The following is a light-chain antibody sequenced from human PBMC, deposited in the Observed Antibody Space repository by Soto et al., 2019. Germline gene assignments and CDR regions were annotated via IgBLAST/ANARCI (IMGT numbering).Light chain of an antibody. CDR3: QQHDDSFTWT. Sequence: ESELPQSPGTLSFSPGEKAILSFISSQSSAPNYLAWYQQKPGQAPRLLIYGASSRATGIPDRFCGSGSGTDFTLTISRLEPEDFAVYFCQQHDDSFTWTFGQGTKVDIK. V-gene: IGKV3-20*01. CDR2: GAS. J-gene: IGKJ1*01. CDR1: QSSAPNY.